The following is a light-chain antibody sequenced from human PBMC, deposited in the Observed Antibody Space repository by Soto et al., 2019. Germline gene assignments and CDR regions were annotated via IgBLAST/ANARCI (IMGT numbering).Light chain of an antibody. V-gene: IGLV2-14*01. Sequence: QSALTQAASVSGSPGQSSTISCTGTSSDIGVYHYVSWYQQRPGKAPKVLIYAVNNRPSGISDRFSGSKSGNTASLTISGLQAEDEAVYYCNSYTNSDTVIFGGGTKLTVL. CDR1: SSDIGVYHY. J-gene: IGLJ2*01. CDR3: NSYTNSDTVI. CDR2: AVN.